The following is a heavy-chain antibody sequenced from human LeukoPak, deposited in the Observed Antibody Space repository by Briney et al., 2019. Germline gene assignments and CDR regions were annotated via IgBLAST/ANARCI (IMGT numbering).Heavy chain of an antibody. V-gene: IGHV1-69*01. D-gene: IGHD1-26*01. CDR1: GGTFSSYA. J-gene: IGHJ6*02. CDR2: IIPIFGTA. Sequence: SVKVSCKASGGTFSSYAISWVRQAPGQGLEWMGGIIPIFGTANYAQKFQGRVTITADESASTAYMELSSLRSEDTAVYYCARRELKPYYYYYYGMDVWGQGTTVTVSS. CDR3: ARRELKPYYYYYYGMDV.